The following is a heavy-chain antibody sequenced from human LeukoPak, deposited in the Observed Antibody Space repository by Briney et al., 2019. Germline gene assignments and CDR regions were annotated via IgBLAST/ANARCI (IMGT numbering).Heavy chain of an antibody. D-gene: IGHD3-9*01. J-gene: IGHJ6*04. Sequence: ASVKVSCKASGYTFTSYGISWVRQAPGQGLEWMGWISAYNGNTNYAQKLQGRVTMTTDTSTSTAYMELRSLRSDDTAVYYCASVAGEVDWLLTYYYYYYGIDVCGKGTTVTVSS. V-gene: IGHV1-18*04. CDR1: GYTFTSYG. CDR3: ASVAGEVDWLLTYYYYYYGIDV. CDR2: ISAYNGNT.